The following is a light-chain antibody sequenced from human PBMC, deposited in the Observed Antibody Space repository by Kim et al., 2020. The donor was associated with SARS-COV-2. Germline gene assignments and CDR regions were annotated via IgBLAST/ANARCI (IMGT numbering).Light chain of an antibody. V-gene: IGLV6-57*03. CDR2: EDK. CDR1: SGSIASNY. J-gene: IGLJ2*01. CDR3: QSYDGSVV. Sequence: PWQTVPISGPRSSGSIASNYVQWFQQRPGSAPTTVIYEDKQRPSGVPDRFSGSIDSSSNSASLSISGLKTEDEADYYCQSYDGSVVFGGGTQLTVL.